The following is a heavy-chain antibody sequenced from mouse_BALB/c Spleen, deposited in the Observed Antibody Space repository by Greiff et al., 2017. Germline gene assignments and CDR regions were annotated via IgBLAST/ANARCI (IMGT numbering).Heavy chain of an antibody. V-gene: IGHV5-12-2*01. Sequence: EVQRVESGGGLVQPGGSLKLSCAASGFTFSSYTMSWVRQTPEKRLEWVAYISNGGGSTYYPDTVKGRFTISRDNAKNTLYLQMSSLKSEDTAMYYCARHYGSSYWYFDVWGAGTTVTVSS. CDR1: GFTFSSYT. J-gene: IGHJ1*01. CDR3: ARHYGSSYWYFDV. CDR2: ISNGGGST. D-gene: IGHD1-1*01.